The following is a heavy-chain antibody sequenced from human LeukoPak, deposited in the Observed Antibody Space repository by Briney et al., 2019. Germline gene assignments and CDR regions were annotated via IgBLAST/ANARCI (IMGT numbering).Heavy chain of an antibody. V-gene: IGHV4-30-4*01. CDR2: IYYSGST. Sequence: SETLSLTCTVSGGSISSGDYYWSWIRQPPGKGLEWIGYIYYSGSTYYNPSLKSRVTISVDTSKNQFSLKLSSVTAADTAVYYCARAVYYDILTGYWGLFDYWGQGTLVTVSS. J-gene: IGHJ4*02. D-gene: IGHD3-9*01. CDR3: ARAVYYDILTGYWGLFDY. CDR1: GGSISSGDYY.